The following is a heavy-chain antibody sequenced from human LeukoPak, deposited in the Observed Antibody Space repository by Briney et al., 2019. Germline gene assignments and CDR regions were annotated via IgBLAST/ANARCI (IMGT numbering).Heavy chain of an antibody. CDR3: ARAGYSSSWSKFYYYYYMDV. V-gene: IGHV4-59*12. CDR1: GGSISSCY. J-gene: IGHJ6*03. Sequence: PSETLSLTCTVSGGSISSCYWSWIRQPPGKGLEWIGYIYYSGSTNYNPSLKSRVTISVDTSKNQFSLKLSSVTAADTAVYYCARAGYSSSWSKFYYYYYMDVWGKGTTVTISS. D-gene: IGHD6-13*01. CDR2: IYYSGST.